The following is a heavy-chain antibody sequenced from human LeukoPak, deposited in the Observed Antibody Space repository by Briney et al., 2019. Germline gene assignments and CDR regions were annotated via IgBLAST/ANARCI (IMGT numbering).Heavy chain of an antibody. D-gene: IGHD5-24*01. J-gene: IGHJ4*02. V-gene: IGHV3-48*04. Sequence: GGSLRLSCAASGFTFRIYGMNWVRQAPGKGPEWVSYISSGSDTIYYADSAKGRFTMSRDNAKNSLFLQMNSLRAEDTAVYYCASATRNGYDYWGQGTLVAVSS. CDR1: GFTFRIYG. CDR2: ISSGSDTI. CDR3: ASATRNGYDY.